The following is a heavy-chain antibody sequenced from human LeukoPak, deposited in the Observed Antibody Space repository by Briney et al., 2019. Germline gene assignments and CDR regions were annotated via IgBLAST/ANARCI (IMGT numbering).Heavy chain of an antibody. V-gene: IGHV4-59*08. Sequence: SETLSLTCTVSGGSISSYYWSWIRQPPGKGLEWIGYIYYSGSTNYNPSLKSRVTISVDTSKNQFSPKLSSVTAADAAVYYCARTYCDSTTCYRFDYWGQGTLVTVSS. CDR1: GGSISSYY. CDR2: IYYSGST. CDR3: ARTYCDSTTCYRFDY. D-gene: IGHD2-2*01. J-gene: IGHJ4*02.